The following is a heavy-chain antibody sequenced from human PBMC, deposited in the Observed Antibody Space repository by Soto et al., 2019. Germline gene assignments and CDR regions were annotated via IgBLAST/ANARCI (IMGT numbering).Heavy chain of an antibody. CDR2: IWYDGTNK. Sequence: QVQLVESGGGVVQPGRSLRLSCAASGFTFSGYGMHWVRQAPGKGLEWVSVIWYDGTNKYYADSVKGRFTISRDSSKNTLYMQMNSLGVDDTAVYYCAREAAPTEYGPFDIWGPGTMVTVSS. CDR3: AREAAPTEYGPFDI. V-gene: IGHV3-33*01. D-gene: IGHD6-6*01. J-gene: IGHJ3*02. CDR1: GFTFSGYG.